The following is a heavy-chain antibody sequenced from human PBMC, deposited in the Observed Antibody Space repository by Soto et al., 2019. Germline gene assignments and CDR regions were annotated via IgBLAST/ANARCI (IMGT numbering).Heavy chain of an antibody. D-gene: IGHD3-22*01. V-gene: IGHV4-31*03. J-gene: IGHJ5*02. CDR1: GGSISSGGYY. CDR3: ARDGSSGYYEGHWFDP. Sequence: QVQLQESGPGLVKPSQTLSLTCTVSGGSISSGGYYWSWIRQHPGKGLEWIGYTYYSGRTYYNPSLKSRVTISVDTSKNQFSLKLSSVTAADTAVYYCARDGSSGYYEGHWFDPWGQGTLVTVSS. CDR2: TYYSGRT.